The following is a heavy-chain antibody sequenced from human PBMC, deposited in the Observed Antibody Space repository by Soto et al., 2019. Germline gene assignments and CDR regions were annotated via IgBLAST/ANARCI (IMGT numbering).Heavy chain of an antibody. CDR2: IRSKTSGGTT. J-gene: IGHJ4*01. V-gene: IGHV3-15*07. Sequence: EVRLVESGGSLVEPGGSLRLSCAASGFTLSNAWINWVRQAPGKGLEWVGRIRSKTSGGTTDFPAPVKGRFAISRDDSKDMVYLQMNSLRTEDTAVYYCTTDSLFTGVLVRFDFWGHGTLVTVSS. CDR3: TTDSLFTGVLVRFDF. CDR1: GFTLSNAW. D-gene: IGHD2-8*02.